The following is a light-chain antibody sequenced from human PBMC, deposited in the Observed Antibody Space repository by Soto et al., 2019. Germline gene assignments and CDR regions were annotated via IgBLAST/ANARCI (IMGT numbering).Light chain of an antibody. CDR1: QSVNSN. Sequence: ETVMTQSPAALSVAPGERATLSCRASQSVNSNVALYQKKPGQAPSLLLYAASTRATGIPDRFSGSGSGTEFTLTISSLQSEDFAVYYCPQYNNWPLQTFGQGTKVE. CDR3: PQYNNWPLQT. CDR2: AAS. J-gene: IGKJ1*01. V-gene: IGKV3-15*01.